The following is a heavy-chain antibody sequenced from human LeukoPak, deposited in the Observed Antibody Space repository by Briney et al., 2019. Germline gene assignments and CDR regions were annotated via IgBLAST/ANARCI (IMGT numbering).Heavy chain of an antibody. Sequence: GGSLRLSCAASGFTFSSYSMNWVRQAPGKGLDWVSSIISSSSYIYYADSVKGRFTISRDNAKNSLYLQMNSLRAEDTAVYYCARDRRDFWSGYSYWGQGTLVTVSS. CDR3: ARDRRDFWSGYSY. CDR2: IISSSSYI. D-gene: IGHD3-3*01. J-gene: IGHJ4*02. V-gene: IGHV3-21*01. CDR1: GFTFSSYS.